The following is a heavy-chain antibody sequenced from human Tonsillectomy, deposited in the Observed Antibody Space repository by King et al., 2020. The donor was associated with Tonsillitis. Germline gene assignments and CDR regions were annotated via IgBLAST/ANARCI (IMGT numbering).Heavy chain of an antibody. D-gene: IGHD3-22*01. CDR1: GFTVSSNY. V-gene: IGHV3-66*01. Sequence: EVQLVESGGGLVQPGGSLRLSCAASGFTVSSNYMSWVRQAPGKGLEWVSVIYSGGSTIYADSLKGRFAISRDNSKNTLYLQMNSLRAEDTAVYYCARGYDYYDSSGYLDAFDIWGQGTMVTVSS. CDR2: IYSGGST. CDR3: ARGYDYYDSSGYLDAFDI. J-gene: IGHJ3*02.